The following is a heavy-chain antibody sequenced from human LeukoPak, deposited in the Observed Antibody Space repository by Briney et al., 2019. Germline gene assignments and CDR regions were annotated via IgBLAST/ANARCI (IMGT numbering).Heavy chain of an antibody. CDR1: GGSFSGYY. CDR2: INHSGST. D-gene: IGHD4-17*01. J-gene: IGHJ4*01. CDR3: ARVSYGDSGIDY. Sequence: PSETLSLTCAVYGGSFSGYYWSWIRQPPGKGLEWIGEINHSGSTNYNPSLKSRVTISVDTSKNQFSLKLSSVTAADTAVYYCARVSYGDSGIDYWGHGTLVTVFS. V-gene: IGHV4-34*01.